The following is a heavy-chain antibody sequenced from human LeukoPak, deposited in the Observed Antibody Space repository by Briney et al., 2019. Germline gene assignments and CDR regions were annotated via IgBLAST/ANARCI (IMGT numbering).Heavy chain of an antibody. J-gene: IGHJ4*02. CDR1: GFTFSSYS. CDR3: ARDLGYCSSTSCPNDY. D-gene: IGHD2-2*01. V-gene: IGHV3-21*01. Sequence: PGGSLRLSCAASGFTFSSYSMNWVRQAPGKGLEWVSSISSSSSYIYYADSVKGRFTISRDNAKNSLYLQMNSLRAEDTAVYYCARDLGYCSSTSCPNDYWGQGTLATVSS. CDR2: ISSSSSYI.